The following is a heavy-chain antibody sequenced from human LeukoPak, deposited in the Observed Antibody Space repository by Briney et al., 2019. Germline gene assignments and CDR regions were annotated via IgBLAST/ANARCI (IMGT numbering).Heavy chain of an antibody. D-gene: IGHD3-22*01. CDR3: ASTKDYDSSGYYFNPGY. CDR1: GGSIRSGSYY. Sequence: PSETLSLTCTVSGGSIRSGSYYWGWIRQPPGEGLEWIGSIYYSGSTYYNPSLKSRVTISVDTSKNQFSLKLSSVTAADTAVYYCASTKDYDSSGYYFNPGYWGQGTLVTVSS. J-gene: IGHJ4*02. CDR2: IYYSGST. V-gene: IGHV4-39*01.